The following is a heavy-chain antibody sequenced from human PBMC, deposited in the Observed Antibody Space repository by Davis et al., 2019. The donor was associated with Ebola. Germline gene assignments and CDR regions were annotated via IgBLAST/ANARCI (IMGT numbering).Heavy chain of an antibody. Sequence: GESLKISCAASGFTFSSYSMNWVRQAPGKGLEWVSYISSSSSTIYYADSVKGRFTISRDNSKNTQYLQMNSLRAEDTAVYYCAKDQYYYDSSGFGYWGQGTLVTVSS. CDR1: GFTFSSYS. J-gene: IGHJ4*02. V-gene: IGHV3-48*01. CDR2: ISSSSSTI. CDR3: AKDQYYYDSSGFGY. D-gene: IGHD3-22*01.